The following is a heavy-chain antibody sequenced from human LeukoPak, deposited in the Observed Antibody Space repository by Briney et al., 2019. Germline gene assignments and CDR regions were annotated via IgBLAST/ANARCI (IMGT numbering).Heavy chain of an antibody. CDR2: INPSDGST. CDR3: ARGAPWNYYYMDV. CDR1: GYTFTSYY. J-gene: IGHJ6*03. D-gene: IGHD5-12*01. Sequence: ASVKVSCKASGYTFTSYYMYWVRQAPGQGLEWMGIINPSDGSTSYAQKFQGRVTMTRDTSTSTVYMELSSLRYEDTAVYYCARGAPWNYYYMDVWGKGTTVTVSS. V-gene: IGHV1-46*01.